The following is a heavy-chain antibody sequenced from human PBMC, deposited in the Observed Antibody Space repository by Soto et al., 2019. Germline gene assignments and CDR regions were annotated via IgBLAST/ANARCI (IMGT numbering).Heavy chain of an antibody. V-gene: IGHV4-30-4*01. CDR1: GGSISSGDYY. Sequence: SETLSLTCTVSGGSISSGDYYWSWIRQPPGKGLEWIGYIYYSGSTYYNPSLKSRVTISVDTSKNQFSLKLSPVTAADTAVYYCATFSFLTRALPDYWGQGTLVTVSS. CDR3: ATFSFLTRALPDY. D-gene: IGHD3-3*01. J-gene: IGHJ4*02. CDR2: IYYSGST.